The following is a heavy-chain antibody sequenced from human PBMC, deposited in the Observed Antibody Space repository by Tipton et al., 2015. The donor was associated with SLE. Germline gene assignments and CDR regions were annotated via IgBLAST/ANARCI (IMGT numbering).Heavy chain of an antibody. D-gene: IGHD2-21*01. CDR2: IKQEGSEK. CDR1: GFTFSNYW. CDR3: ARGDAYCGGDCSFDY. J-gene: IGHJ4*02. V-gene: IGHV3-7*01. Sequence: GSLRLSCAASGFTFSNYWMSWVRQAPGKGLEWVANIKQEGSEKYYVDSVKGRFTISRDNAKNSLYLQMNSLRAEDTAVYYCARGDAYCGGDCSFDYWGQGTLVIVSS.